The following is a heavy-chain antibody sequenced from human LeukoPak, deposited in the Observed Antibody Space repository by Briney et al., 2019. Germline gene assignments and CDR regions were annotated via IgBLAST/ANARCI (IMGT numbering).Heavy chain of an antibody. Sequence: SQILSLTCTVSGGSISSGGYYWSWIRQHPGKGLEWIGYIYYSGSTYYNPSLKSRVTISVDTSKNQFSLKLSSVTAADTAVYYCAREKSGIVVVPAAISGRWFDPWGQGTLVTVSS. CDR3: AREKSGIVVVPAAISGRWFDP. CDR1: GGSISSGGYY. J-gene: IGHJ5*02. V-gene: IGHV4-31*03. D-gene: IGHD2-2*02. CDR2: IYYSGST.